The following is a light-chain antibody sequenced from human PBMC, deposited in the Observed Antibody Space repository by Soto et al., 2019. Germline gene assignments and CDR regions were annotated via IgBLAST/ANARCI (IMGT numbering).Light chain of an antibody. J-gene: IGLJ3*02. Sequence: QPVLTQSPSASASLGASVKLTCTLSSGYSSYAIAWHQQQPEKGPRYLMNLNSDGTHSKGDGIPDRFSGSSSGAERYLTISSLQSEDEADYYCQTWGSGIVVFGGGTSSPS. CDR1: SGYSSYA. CDR3: QTWGSGIVV. V-gene: IGLV4-69*01. CDR2: LNSDGTH.